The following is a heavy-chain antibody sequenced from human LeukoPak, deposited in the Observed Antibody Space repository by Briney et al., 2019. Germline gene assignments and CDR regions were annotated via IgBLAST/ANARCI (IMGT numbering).Heavy chain of an antibody. CDR1: GYTFTSYY. D-gene: IGHD1-7*01. V-gene: IGHV1-69*13. CDR3: AGTPPLRNYMDV. J-gene: IGHJ6*03. Sequence: ASVKVSCKASGYTFTSYYMHWVRQAPGQGLEWMGGIIPIFGTANYAQKFQGRVTITADESTSTAYMELSSLRSEDTAVYYCAGTPPLRNYMDVWGKGTTVTVSS. CDR2: IIPIFGTA.